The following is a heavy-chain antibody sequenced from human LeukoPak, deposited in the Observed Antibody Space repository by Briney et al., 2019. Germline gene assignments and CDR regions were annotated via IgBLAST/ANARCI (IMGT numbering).Heavy chain of an antibody. Sequence: PGGSLRLSCAASGFTFSSYSMNWVRQAPGKGLEWVSYISSSSRTIYYADSVKGRFTISRDNAKNSLYLHMNSLRDADTAVYYCAREELGYCDYWGQGTLVTVSS. CDR3: AREELGYCDY. CDR2: ISSSSRTI. CDR1: GFTFSSYS. D-gene: IGHD2-15*01. J-gene: IGHJ4*02. V-gene: IGHV3-48*02.